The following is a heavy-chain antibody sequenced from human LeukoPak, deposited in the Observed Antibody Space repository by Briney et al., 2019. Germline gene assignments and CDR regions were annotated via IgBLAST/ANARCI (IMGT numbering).Heavy chain of an antibody. D-gene: IGHD2-2*02. CDR2: INTNTGNP. J-gene: IGHJ5*02. Sequence: ASVKVYCKASGYTFTSYAMNWVRQAPGQGLEWMGWINTNTGNPTYAQGFTGRFVFSLDTSVSTAYLQISSLKAEDTAVYYCARDGFHCSSTSCYTDWFDPWGQGTLVTVSS. CDR3: ARDGFHCSSTSCYTDWFDP. CDR1: GYTFTSYA. V-gene: IGHV7-4-1*02.